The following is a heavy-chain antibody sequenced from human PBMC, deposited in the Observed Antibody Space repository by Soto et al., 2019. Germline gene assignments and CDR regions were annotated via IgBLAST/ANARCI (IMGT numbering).Heavy chain of an antibody. CDR2: LYNTGST. D-gene: IGHD1-26*01. V-gene: IGHV4-59*12. CDR3: TRGLFSGSSYSGGWYYFDS. J-gene: IGHJ4*02. Sequence: SETLSLTCTVSGASISRYYWSWIRQSPGKGLEWVGYLYNTGSTIYNPSPKSRVTISVDTSKNQFSLKMNSVTAADTAVYYCTRGLFSGSSYSGGWYYFDSWGQGTMVTVSS. CDR1: GASISRYY.